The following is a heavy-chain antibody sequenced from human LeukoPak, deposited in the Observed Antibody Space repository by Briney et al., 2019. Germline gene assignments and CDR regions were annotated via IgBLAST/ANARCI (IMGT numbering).Heavy chain of an antibody. CDR3: ARIVVITGFDC. V-gene: IGHV3-30-3*01. CDR1: GFTFSSYA. D-gene: IGHD3-22*01. Sequence: GGSLRLSCAASGFTFSSYAMHWVHQAPGKGLEWVAVISYDGSNKYYADSVKGRFTISRDNSKNTLYLQMNSLRAEDTAVYYCARIVVITGFDCWGQGTLVTVPS. J-gene: IGHJ5*01. CDR2: ISYDGSNK.